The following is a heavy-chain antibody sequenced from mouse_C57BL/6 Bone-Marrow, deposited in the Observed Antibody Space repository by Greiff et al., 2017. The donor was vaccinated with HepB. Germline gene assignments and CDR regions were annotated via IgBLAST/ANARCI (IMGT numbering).Heavy chain of an antibody. CDR2: INPYNGGT. J-gene: IGHJ2*01. CDR1: GYTFTDYY. Sequence: EVQLQQSGPVLVKPGASVKMSCKASGYTFTDYYMNWVKQSHGKSLEWIGVINPYNGGTSYNQKFKGKATLTVDKSSSTAYMELNSLTSEDSAVYYCARNGDHPDYFDYWGQGTTLTVSS. V-gene: IGHV1-19*01. CDR3: ARNGDHPDYFDY.